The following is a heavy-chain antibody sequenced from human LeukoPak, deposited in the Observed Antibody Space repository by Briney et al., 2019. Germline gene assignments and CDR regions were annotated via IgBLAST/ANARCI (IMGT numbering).Heavy chain of an antibody. CDR3: ACYYYDSSGYFDY. V-gene: IGHV4-39*02. CDR2: IYYSGST. Sequence: PSETLSLTCTVSGGSISSSSYYWGWIRQQPGKGLEWIGSIYYSGSTYYNPNRKRRITIDVDKNKNHFSLKLSSVTAADTAIYYCACYYYDSSGYFDYWGQGTLVTVSS. D-gene: IGHD3-22*01. CDR1: GGSISSSSYY. J-gene: IGHJ4*02.